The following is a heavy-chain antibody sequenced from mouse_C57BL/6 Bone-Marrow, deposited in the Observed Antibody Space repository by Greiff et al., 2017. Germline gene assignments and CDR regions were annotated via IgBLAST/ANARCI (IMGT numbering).Heavy chain of an antibody. V-gene: IGHV1-55*01. CDR1: GYTFTSYW. J-gene: IGHJ2*01. D-gene: IGHD4-1*01. CDR2: IYPTSGRT. CDR3: ARSGPLGRSFDY. Sequence: VQLQQPGAELVKPGASVKMSCTASGYTFTSYWITWVKQRPGQGLEWIGDIYPTSGRTNYNEKFKSKAIRTVDTSSNTAYMQLSRLTSEDSAVFYCARSGPLGRSFDYWGQGTTLTVSS.